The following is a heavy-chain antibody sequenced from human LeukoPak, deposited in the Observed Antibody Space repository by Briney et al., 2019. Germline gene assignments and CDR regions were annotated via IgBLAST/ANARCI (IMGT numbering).Heavy chain of an antibody. V-gene: IGHV3-23*01. D-gene: IGHD1-14*01. J-gene: IGHJ3*02. CDR2: ISGSGGST. CDR3: AKDGVQYYNWNHDAFDI. CDR1: GFTFSSYA. Sequence: QSGGSLRLSCAASGFTFSSYAMSWVRQAPGKGLEWVSAISGSGGSTYYADSVKGRFTISRDNSKNTLYLQMNSLRAEDTAVYYCAKDGVQYYNWNHDAFDIWGQGTMVTVSS.